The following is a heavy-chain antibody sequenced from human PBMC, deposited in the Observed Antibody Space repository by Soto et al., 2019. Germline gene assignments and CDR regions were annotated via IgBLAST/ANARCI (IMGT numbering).Heavy chain of an antibody. V-gene: IGHV3-23*01. J-gene: IGHJ2*01. CDR1: GFTFINYA. Sequence: EVQLLESGGGLVQPGGSLRLSCAGSGFTFINYAMNWVRQAPGKGLEWVSTISGGGDAPFFADSVRGRFTISRDNSKNTVTLRMNHLGVDDTAVYFCARKVPGSTSRPDYWYFDLWGRGTLVTVSS. CDR3: ARKVPGSTSRPDYWYFDL. CDR2: ISGGGDAP. D-gene: IGHD3-10*01.